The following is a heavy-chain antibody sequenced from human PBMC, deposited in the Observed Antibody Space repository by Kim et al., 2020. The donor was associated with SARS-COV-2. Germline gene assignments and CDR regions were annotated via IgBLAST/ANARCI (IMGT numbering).Heavy chain of an antibody. J-gene: IGHJ3*02. V-gene: IGHV3-30*07. CDR3: ARDTGLVTATGDAFDI. D-gene: IGHD2-21*02. Sequence: VKGRFTISRYNSKNTLYLQMSSLRAENTAVYYCARDTGLVTATGDAFDIWGQGTMVTVSS.